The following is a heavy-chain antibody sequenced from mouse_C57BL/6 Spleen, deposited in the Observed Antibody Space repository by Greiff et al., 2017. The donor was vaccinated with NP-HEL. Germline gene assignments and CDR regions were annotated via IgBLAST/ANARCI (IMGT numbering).Heavy chain of an antibody. CDR1: GYSITSGYY. D-gene: IGHD1-1*01. V-gene: IGHV3-6*01. CDR2: IRYDGSN. Sequence: EVQLQQSGPGLVKPSQSLSLTCSVTGYSITSGYYWNWIRQFPGNKLEWMGYIRYDGSNNYNPSLKNRISITRDTSKNPFFLKLNSVTTEDTATFYWGGRRENYYGSSYVGFGDRGTGTLVT. CDR3: GGRRENYYGSSYVGFGD. J-gene: IGHJ3*01.